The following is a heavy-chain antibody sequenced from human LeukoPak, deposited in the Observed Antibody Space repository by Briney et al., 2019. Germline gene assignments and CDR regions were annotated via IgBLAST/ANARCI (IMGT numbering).Heavy chain of an antibody. CDR1: GGSFSGYY. CDR3: ARGQGIPIVATIVTTNDY. CDR2: INHSGST. V-gene: IGHV4-34*01. D-gene: IGHD5-12*01. Sequence: SETLSLTCAVYGGSFSGYYWSWIRQPPGKGLEWIGEINHSGSTNYNPSLKSRVTIPVDTSKNQFSLKLSSVTAADTAVYYCARGQGIPIVATIVTTNDYWGQGTLVTVSS. J-gene: IGHJ4*02.